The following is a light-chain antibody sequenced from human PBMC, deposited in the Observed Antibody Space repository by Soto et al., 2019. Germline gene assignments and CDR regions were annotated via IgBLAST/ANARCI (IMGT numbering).Light chain of an antibody. J-gene: IGKJ1*01. V-gene: IGKV1-5*03. CDR2: KAS. CDR3: QQFYNWPRT. Sequence: DIQMTQSPSTLSASVGDRVTITCRASQSISSWLAWYQQKPGKAPKVLIYKASSLESGVPSRFSGSGSGTEFTLTISSLQSEDFAVYYCQQFYNWPRTFGQGTKVDTK. CDR1: QSISSW.